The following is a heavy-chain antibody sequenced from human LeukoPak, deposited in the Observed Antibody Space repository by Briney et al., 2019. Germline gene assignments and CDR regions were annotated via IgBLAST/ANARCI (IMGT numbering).Heavy chain of an antibody. J-gene: IGHJ3*02. V-gene: IGHV3-7*01. Sequence: RPGGSLRLSCAASGFTFSSYGMSWVRQAPGKGLEWVANIKQDGSEKYYVDSVKGRFTISRDNAKNSLYLQMNSLRAEDTAVYYCARELTPVGVGSAFDIWGQGTMVTVSS. CDR2: IKQDGSEK. CDR3: ARELTPVGVGSAFDI. CDR1: GFTFSSYG. D-gene: IGHD1-26*01.